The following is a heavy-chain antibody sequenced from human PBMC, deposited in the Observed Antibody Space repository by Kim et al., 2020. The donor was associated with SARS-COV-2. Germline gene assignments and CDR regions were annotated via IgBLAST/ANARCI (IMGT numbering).Heavy chain of an antibody. CDR3: ARAETYYYDSSGPILGY. V-gene: IGHV1-46*01. Sequence: ASVKVSCKASGYTFTSYYMHWVRQAPGQGLEWMGIINPSGGSTSYAQKFQGRVTMTRDTSTSTVYMELSSLRSEDTAVYYCARAETYYYDSSGPILGYWGQGTLVTVSS. J-gene: IGHJ4*02. CDR1: GYTFTSYY. D-gene: IGHD3-22*01. CDR2: INPSGGST.